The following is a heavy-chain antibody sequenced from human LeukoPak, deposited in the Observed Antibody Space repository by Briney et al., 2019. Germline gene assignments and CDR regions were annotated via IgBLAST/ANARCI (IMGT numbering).Heavy chain of an antibody. CDR2: IKPDGSEK. V-gene: IGHV3-7*03. D-gene: IGHD2-8*01. CDR1: GFAFSSYW. CDR3: ARFGVPYGVDV. J-gene: IGHJ6*02. Sequence: GGSLRLSCAAPGFAFSSYWMSWVRQAPGKGLEWVANIKPDGSEKYYVDSVKGRFTISRDNAKNSLYLQMNSLRAEDTAMYYCARFGVPYGVDVWGQGTTVTVSS.